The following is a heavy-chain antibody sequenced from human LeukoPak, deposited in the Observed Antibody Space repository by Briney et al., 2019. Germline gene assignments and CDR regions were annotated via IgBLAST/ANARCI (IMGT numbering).Heavy chain of an antibody. J-gene: IGHJ4*02. V-gene: IGHV5-51*01. CDR2: IYPGDSDT. D-gene: IGHD2-2*01. CDR1: GYGFTTYW. Sequence: GESLKTSCKGSGYGFTTYWIGWVRQMPGKGLEWMGIIYPGDSDTTYSPSFQGQVAISADKSISTAYLQWSSLKASDTAMYYCARHSFGSTRCFDYWGQGTLVTVSS. CDR3: ARHSFGSTRCFDY.